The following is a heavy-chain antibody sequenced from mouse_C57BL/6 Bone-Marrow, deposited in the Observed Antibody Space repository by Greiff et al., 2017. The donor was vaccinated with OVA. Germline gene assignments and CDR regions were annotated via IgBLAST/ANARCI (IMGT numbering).Heavy chain of an antibody. Sequence: VQLQQSGAELARPGASVKLSCKASGYTFTSYGISWVKQRTGQGLEWIGEIYPRSGNTYYNEKFKGKATLTADKSSSTAYMELRSLTSEDSAVYVCARNYGSSYACAYWGQGTLVTVSA. CDR2: IYPRSGNT. CDR1: GYTFTSYG. D-gene: IGHD1-1*01. V-gene: IGHV1-81*01. J-gene: IGHJ3*01. CDR3: ARNYGSSYACAY.